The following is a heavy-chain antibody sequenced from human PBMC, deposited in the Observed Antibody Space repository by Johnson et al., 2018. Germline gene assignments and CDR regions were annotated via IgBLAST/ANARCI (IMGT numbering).Heavy chain of an antibody. CDR2: VHHSGST. CDR1: GGSISGYY. CDR3: ATRKHGFGSVTAFDI. Sequence: QVQLQESGLRLVKPSETLSLTCTVSGGSISGYYWTWIRQSPGEGLEWIGHVHHSGSTNYNPSLKSRSTISLDRSNNQFSLKLSSVTAADPAVYYWATRKHGFGSVTAFDIWGQGTTVTVS. V-gene: IGHV4-59*01. D-gene: IGHD5-18*01. J-gene: IGHJ3*02.